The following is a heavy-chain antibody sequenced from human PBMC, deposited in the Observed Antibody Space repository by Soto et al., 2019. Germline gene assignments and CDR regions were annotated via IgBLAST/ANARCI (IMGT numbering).Heavy chain of an antibody. CDR2: MNPNSGNT. CDR1: GYTFTSYD. CDR3: ARCVFGLVQAPEWLRAPGSFDP. Sequence: GASVKVSCKASGYTFTSYDINWVRQATGQGLEWIGWMNPNSGNTGYAQKFQGRVTMTRNTSISTAYMELSSLRSEDTAVYYCARCVFGLVQAPEWLRAPGSFDPWGQGTLVTVSS. J-gene: IGHJ5*02. D-gene: IGHD5-12*01. V-gene: IGHV1-8*01.